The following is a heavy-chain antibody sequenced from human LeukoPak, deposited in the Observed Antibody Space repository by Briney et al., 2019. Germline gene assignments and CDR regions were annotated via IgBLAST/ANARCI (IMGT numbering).Heavy chain of an antibody. CDR3: ARELPADAFDI. Sequence: SETLSLTCTVSGGSISSGTYYWAWIHQPPGKGLEWIGCINYSGSTYYNPSLKSRGTISVDTSKNQFSLKLSSVTAADTAVYYCARELPADAFDIWGQGTMVTVSS. CDR1: GGSISSGTYY. J-gene: IGHJ3*02. CDR2: INYSGST. D-gene: IGHD2-2*01. V-gene: IGHV4-39*07.